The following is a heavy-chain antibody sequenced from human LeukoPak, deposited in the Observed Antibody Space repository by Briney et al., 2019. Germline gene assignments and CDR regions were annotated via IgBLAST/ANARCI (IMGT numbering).Heavy chain of an antibody. D-gene: IGHD3-10*01. J-gene: IGHJ4*02. CDR2: ISGSGGST. Sequence: GGSLRLSCAASGFTFSSYAMSWVRQAPGKGLEWVSAISGSGGSTYYADPVKGRFTISRDNSKNTLYLQMNSLRAEDTAVYYCAKSAFGNRALWLDYWGQGTLVTVSS. CDR1: GFTFSSYA. V-gene: IGHV3-23*01. CDR3: AKSAFGNRALWLDY.